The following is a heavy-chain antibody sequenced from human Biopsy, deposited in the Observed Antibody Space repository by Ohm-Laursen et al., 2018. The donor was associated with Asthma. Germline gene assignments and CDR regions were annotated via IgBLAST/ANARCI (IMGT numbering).Heavy chain of an antibody. V-gene: IGHV4-39*01. CDR1: ADSISSNNFY. CDR2: IPYTGST. J-gene: IGHJ4*02. CDR3: ARHSGNYYAQLNY. D-gene: IGHD1-26*01. Sequence: GTLSLTWPVSADSISSNNFYWGWIRQPPGKGLEWIATIPYTGSTYYNPSLKSRVTISVDTTKNEFSLKLSSVTAADTAVYYCARHSGNYYAQLNYWGQGTLVTVSS.